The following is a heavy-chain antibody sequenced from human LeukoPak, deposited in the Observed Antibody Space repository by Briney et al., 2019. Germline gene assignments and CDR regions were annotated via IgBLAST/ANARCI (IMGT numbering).Heavy chain of an antibody. V-gene: IGHV4-39*01. J-gene: IGHJ4*02. CDR1: GGSISSSSYY. Sequence: PSETLSLTCTVSGGSISSSSYYWGWIRQPPGKGLEWIGSIYYSGSTYYNPSLKSRVTISVDTSKNQFSLKLSSVTAADTAVYYCASPYISFPVRGQDLRESDYWGQGTLVTVSS. CDR2: IYYSGST. CDR3: ASPYISFPVRGQDLRESDY. D-gene: IGHD3-16*02.